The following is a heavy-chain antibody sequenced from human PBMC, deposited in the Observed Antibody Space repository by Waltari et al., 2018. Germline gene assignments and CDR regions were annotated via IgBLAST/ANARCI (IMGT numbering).Heavy chain of an antibody. CDR3: ARVDHSFDHYDSSGYYRPNNDAFDI. J-gene: IGHJ3*02. D-gene: IGHD3-22*01. V-gene: IGHV4-38-2*01. CDR2: IYHSGST. CDR1: GYSISSGHY. Sequence: QVQLQESGPGLVKPSETLSLTCAASGYSISSGHYWGWFRQHPGKGLEWMGSIYHSGSTYYNPSIKSRVTISVDTSKNQFSLKLSSVTAADTAVYYCARVDHSFDHYDSSGYYRPNNDAFDIWGQGTMVTVSS.